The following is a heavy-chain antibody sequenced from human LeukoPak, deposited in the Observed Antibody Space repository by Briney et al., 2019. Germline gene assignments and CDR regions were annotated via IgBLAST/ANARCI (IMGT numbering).Heavy chain of an antibody. J-gene: IGHJ4*02. CDR2: TGSGGST. CDR3: AKDLLRSSLAGIQGD. V-gene: IGHV3-23*01. Sequence: PGGSLRLSCAASAFTFSYYAMNWVRQAQGKGLEWVSGTGSGGSTYYANSVKARFTIPRDNSKNTLYLQMNSLIAGDTAVYFCAKDLLRSSLAGIQGDWGQGTLVTVSS. CDR1: AFTFSYYA. D-gene: IGHD6-19*01.